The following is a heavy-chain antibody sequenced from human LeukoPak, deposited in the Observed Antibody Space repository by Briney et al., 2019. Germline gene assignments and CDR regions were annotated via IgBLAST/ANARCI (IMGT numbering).Heavy chain of an antibody. D-gene: IGHD6-13*01. CDR2: FDPEDGET. CDR1: GYTLTELS. J-gene: IGHJ6*02. Sequence: ASVKVSCKVSGYTLTELSMHWVRQAPGKGLEWMGGFDPEDGETIYAQKFQGRVTITADKSTSTAYMELSSLRSEDTAVYYCARGHQLAGHYYYGMDVWGQGTTVTVSS. CDR3: ARGHQLAGHYYYGMDV. V-gene: IGHV1-24*01.